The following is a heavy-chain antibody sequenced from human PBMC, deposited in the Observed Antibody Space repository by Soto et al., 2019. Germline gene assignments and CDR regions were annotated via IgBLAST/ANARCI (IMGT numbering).Heavy chain of an antibody. D-gene: IGHD2-15*01. J-gene: IGHJ3*02. CDR3: ASLKLLKNDAFDI. V-gene: IGHV1-69*02. CDR1: GGTFSSYT. Sequence: SVKVSCKASGGTFSSYTISWVRQAPGQGLEWMGRIIPILGIANYAQKFQGRVTITADKSTSTAYMELSSLRSEDTAVYYCASLKLLKNDAFDIWGQGTMVTVSS. CDR2: IIPILGIA.